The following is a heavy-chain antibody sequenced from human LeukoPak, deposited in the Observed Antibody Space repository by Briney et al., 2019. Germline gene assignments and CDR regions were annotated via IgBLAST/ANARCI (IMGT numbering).Heavy chain of an antibody. CDR1: GGSISSYY. Sequence: PSETLSLTCTVSGGSISSYYWSWIRQPPGKGLEWIGNIYYSGSTNYNPSLKSRVTISVDTSKNQFSLKLSSVTAADTAVYYCARSEFSMVRGVNWFDPWGQGTLVTVSS. V-gene: IGHV4-59*01. CDR2: IYYSGST. J-gene: IGHJ5*02. D-gene: IGHD3-10*01. CDR3: ARSEFSMVRGVNWFDP.